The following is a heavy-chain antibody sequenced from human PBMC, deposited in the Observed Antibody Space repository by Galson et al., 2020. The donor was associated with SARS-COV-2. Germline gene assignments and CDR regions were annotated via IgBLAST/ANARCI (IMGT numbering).Heavy chain of an antibody. CDR1: GFTFSSYA. CDR3: ALRGVFGFSAY. CDR2: ISGSAGAT. Sequence: GGSLRLSCAASGFTFSSYAMSWVRQAPGKGLEWVSAISGSAGATYYADSVKGRFTISRDNSKNTLYLQMDSLRAEDTAVEYCALRGVFGFSAYWGQGTLVTVSS. V-gene: IGHV3-23*01. J-gene: IGHJ4*02. D-gene: IGHD3-10*01.